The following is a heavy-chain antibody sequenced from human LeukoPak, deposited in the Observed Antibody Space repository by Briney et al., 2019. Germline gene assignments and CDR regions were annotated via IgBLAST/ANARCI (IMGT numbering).Heavy chain of an antibody. CDR3: ARESASSFDY. Sequence: GGSLRLSCAASGFTFSNAWMSWVRQAPGKGLEWVSAISGSGGSTYYADSVKGRFTISRDNSKNTLYLQMNSLRAEDTAVYYCARESASSFDYWGQGTLVTVSS. CDR2: ISGSGGST. CDR1: GFTFSNAW. J-gene: IGHJ4*02. V-gene: IGHV3-23*01.